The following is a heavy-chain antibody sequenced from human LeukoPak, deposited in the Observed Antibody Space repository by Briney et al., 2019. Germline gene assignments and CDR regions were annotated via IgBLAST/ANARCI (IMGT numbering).Heavy chain of an antibody. CDR3: ARTGAVMSGAFDI. Sequence: GGSLRLSCAASGFRFSDFTMTWVRQAPGKGPEWVSAIGGRGGSTYYADSVGGRFTISRDNAKNTLYLQTNSLRAEDTAVYYCARTGAVMSGAFDIWGLGTIVTVSS. V-gene: IGHV3-23*01. CDR1: GFRFSDFT. J-gene: IGHJ3*02. CDR2: IGGRGGST. D-gene: IGHD3-3*01.